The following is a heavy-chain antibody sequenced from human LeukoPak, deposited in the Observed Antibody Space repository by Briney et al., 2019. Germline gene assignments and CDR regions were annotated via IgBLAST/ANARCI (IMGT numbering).Heavy chain of an antibody. J-gene: IGHJ4*01. V-gene: IGHV3-30*18. Sequence: GGSLRLSCTASGVTLSSYGMHWVRQAPGKGLEWVAVTSYDGSNEYYADSMKGRFTVSRDNSKNTLYLQMNGLRTEDTAVYYCAKGWRRLAFDSWGQGTLVTVSS. D-gene: IGHD5-12*01. CDR3: AKGWRRLAFDS. CDR2: TSYDGSNE. CDR1: GVTLSSYG.